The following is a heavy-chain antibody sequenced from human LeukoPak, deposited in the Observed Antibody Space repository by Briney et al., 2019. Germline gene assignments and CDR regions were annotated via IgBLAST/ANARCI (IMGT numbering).Heavy chain of an antibody. CDR2: ISWNSGSI. CDR3: AKDTYALVGATYCFDY. Sequence: GGSLRLSCAASGFTIDDYAMHWVRQAPGKGLEWVSGISWNSGSIGYADSVKGRFTISRDNAKNSLYLQMNSLRAEDTALYYCAKDTYALVGATYCFDYWGQGTLVTVSS. D-gene: IGHD1-26*01. V-gene: IGHV3-9*01. CDR1: GFTIDDYA. J-gene: IGHJ4*02.